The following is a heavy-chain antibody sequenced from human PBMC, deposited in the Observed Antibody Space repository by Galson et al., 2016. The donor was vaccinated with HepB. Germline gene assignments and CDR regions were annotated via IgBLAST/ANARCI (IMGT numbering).Heavy chain of an antibody. J-gene: IGHJ4*02. CDR1: GFTFSNYM. CDR3: ARRYDTPGYYYIDF. D-gene: IGHD3-22*01. V-gene: IGHV3-23*01. Sequence: SLRLSCAASGFTFSNYMLNWVRQAPGKGLEWVSAIGGSGGDTYYPDSVRGRFTISTDNSKNTLYLHINNLRAEDTAVYYCARRYDTPGYYYIDFWGRGTLVTVSS. CDR2: IGGSGGDT.